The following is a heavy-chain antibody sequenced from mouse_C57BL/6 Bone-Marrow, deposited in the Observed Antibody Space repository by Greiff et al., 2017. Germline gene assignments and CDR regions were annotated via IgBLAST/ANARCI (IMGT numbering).Heavy chain of an antibody. V-gene: IGHV1-53*01. CDR1: GYTFTSYW. CDR2: INPSNGGT. J-gene: IGHJ2*01. Sequence: QVHVKQPGTELVKPGASVKLSCKASGYTFTSYWMHWVKQRPGQGLEWIGNINPSNGGTNYNEKFKSKATLTVDKSSSTAYMQLSSLTSEDSAVYYCARSGLRQGLLFDYWGQGTTLTVSS. D-gene: IGHD2-4*01. CDR3: ARSGLRQGLLFDY.